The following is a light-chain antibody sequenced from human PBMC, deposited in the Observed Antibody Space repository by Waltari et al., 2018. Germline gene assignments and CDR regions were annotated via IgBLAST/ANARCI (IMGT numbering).Light chain of an antibody. V-gene: IGKV3-15*01. CDR3: QHYNNLPLT. Sequence: IVMTQSPATLSVSPGERATLSCRASQSVSSKLAWYQQRPGQAPRLLFYGASTRAPGIPARFTGSGSGTEFTLTISSLQSEDFAVYFCQHYNNLPLTFGGGTKVEI. J-gene: IGKJ4*01. CDR1: QSVSSK. CDR2: GAS.